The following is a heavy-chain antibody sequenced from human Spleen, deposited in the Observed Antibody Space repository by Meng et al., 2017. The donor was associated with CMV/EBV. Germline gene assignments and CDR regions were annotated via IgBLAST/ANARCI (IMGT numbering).Heavy chain of an antibody. D-gene: IGHD1-26*01. V-gene: IGHV1-2*02. J-gene: IGHJ4*02. Sequence: SGYTFTGYCMHWVRQAPGQGLEWMGLMNTNSGGTHYTQKFQGRVTMTRDTSINTVFLELTSLTSDDTAVYYCARKAGANGRGFDYWGQGTLVTVSS. CDR3: ARKAGANGRGFDY. CDR2: MNTNSGGT. CDR1: GYTFTGYC.